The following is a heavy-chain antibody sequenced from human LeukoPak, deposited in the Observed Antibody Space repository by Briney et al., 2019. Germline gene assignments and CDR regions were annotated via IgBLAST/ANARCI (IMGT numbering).Heavy chain of an antibody. V-gene: IGHV4-34*01. CDR1: GGSFSGYY. CDR2: INHSGST. Sequence: PSEILSLTCAVYGGSFSGYYWSWIRQPPGKGLEWIGEINHSGSTNYNPSLKSRVTISVDTSKNQFSLKLSSVTAADTAVYYCARRGGRVRSRSSSGYLDYWGQGTLVTVSS. D-gene: IGHD3-22*01. J-gene: IGHJ4*02. CDR3: ARRGGRVRSRSSSGYLDY.